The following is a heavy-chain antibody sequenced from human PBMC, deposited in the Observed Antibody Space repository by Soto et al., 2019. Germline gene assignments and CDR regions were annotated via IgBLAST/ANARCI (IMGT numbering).Heavy chain of an antibody. J-gene: IGHJ6*02. CDR1: GYTFTRYM. V-gene: IGHV1-18*04. D-gene: IGHD3-3*01. CDR3: GRGSGGECDFWSGYYSYYYYDMDV. CDR2: ISAYNGNT. Sequence: ASVKVSCKASGYTFTRYMISWVRQAPGQGLEWRWWISAYNGNTNYAQELQGRMTMTSDTSTSTADMELRKLRSDDQAGYYRGRGSGGECDFWSGYYSYYYYDMDVWSQGTTVNVSS.